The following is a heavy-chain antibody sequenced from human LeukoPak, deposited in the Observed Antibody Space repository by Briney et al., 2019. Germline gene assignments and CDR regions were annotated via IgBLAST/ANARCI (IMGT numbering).Heavy chain of an antibody. V-gene: IGHV3-30-3*01. J-gene: IGHJ4*02. CDR1: GFTVSSNY. CDR3: ARVLYTSTWYSKYIDY. Sequence: PGGSLRLSCAASGFTVSSNYMSWVRQAPGKGLEWVALVSYDGSNKNYADSVKGRFTISRDNSKNTLYLQMNSLRVEDTAVYYCARVLYTSTWYSKYIDYWGQGTLVTVSS. D-gene: IGHD6-13*01. CDR2: VSYDGSNK.